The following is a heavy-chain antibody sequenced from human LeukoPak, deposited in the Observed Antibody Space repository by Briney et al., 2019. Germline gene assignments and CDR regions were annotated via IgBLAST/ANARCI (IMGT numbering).Heavy chain of an antibody. J-gene: IGHJ4*02. CDR3: ARLPMVRGDPFDY. CDR2: IYPGDSDT. CDR1: GYSFTSYW. V-gene: IGHV5-51*01. Sequence: GESLKISCKGSGYSFTSYWIDWVRQMPGKGLEWMGIIYPGDSDTRYSPSFQGQVTISADKSISTAYLQWSSLKTSDTAMYYCARLPMVRGDPFDYWGQGTLVTVSS. D-gene: IGHD3-10*01.